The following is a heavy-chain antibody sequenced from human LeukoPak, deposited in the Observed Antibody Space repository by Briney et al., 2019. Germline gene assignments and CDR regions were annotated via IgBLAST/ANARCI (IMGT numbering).Heavy chain of an antibody. CDR2: ISGSGGST. Sequence: GGSLRLSCAASGFTFSSYAMSWVRQAPGKGLEWVSAISGSGGSTYYADSVKGRFTISRDNSKNTLYLQMNSLRAEDTAVYYCAKDTGIAVAGTVDYWGQGTLVTVTS. D-gene: IGHD6-19*01. J-gene: IGHJ4*02. V-gene: IGHV3-23*01. CDR3: AKDTGIAVAGTVDY. CDR1: GFTFSSYA.